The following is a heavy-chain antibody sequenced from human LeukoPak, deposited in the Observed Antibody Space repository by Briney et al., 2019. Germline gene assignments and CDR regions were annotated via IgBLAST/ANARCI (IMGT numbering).Heavy chain of an antibody. V-gene: IGHV4-39*01. CDR1: GGSFSSSSYY. CDR2: IYYSGST. CDR3: ARGSYYDSSGYYSIGVVDY. Sequence: SETLSLTCTVSGGSFSSSSYYWGWIRQPPGKGLEWIGSIYYSGSTYYNPSLKSRLTISVDTSKNQFSLKLSSVTAADTAVYYCARGSYYDSSGYYSIGVVDYWGQGTLVTVSS. J-gene: IGHJ4*02. D-gene: IGHD3-22*01.